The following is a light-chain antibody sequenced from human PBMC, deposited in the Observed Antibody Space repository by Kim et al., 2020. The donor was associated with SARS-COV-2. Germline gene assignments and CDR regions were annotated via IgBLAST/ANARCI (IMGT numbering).Light chain of an antibody. CDR1: QGISSG. Sequence: ATLGDTVTISFAASQGISSGGAWDQQKQEKAPKLLFYAASSVQSVVPSRCSGSGAGTDITLTISSLQPEDFATYYCQQTNSFPRTFGGGTKVDIK. CDR2: AAS. V-gene: IGKV1-12*01. J-gene: IGKJ4*01. CDR3: QQTNSFPRT.